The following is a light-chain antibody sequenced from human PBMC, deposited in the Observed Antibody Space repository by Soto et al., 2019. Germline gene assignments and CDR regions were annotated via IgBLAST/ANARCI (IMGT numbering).Light chain of an antibody. Sequence: QSVLTQPASVSGSPGQSITISCTGTSSDDGSYNLVSWYQQYPGKAPKLMIYEDDERPSGVSNRFSGSKSGNTASLTISGRQAEDEADYYCYSYAGRSTSVFGGGTKLTVL. V-gene: IGLV2-23*01. CDR1: SSDDGSYNL. J-gene: IGLJ2*01. CDR3: YSYAGRSTSV. CDR2: EDD.